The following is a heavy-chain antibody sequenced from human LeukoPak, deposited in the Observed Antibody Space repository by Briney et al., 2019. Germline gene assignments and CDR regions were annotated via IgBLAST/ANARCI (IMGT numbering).Heavy chain of an antibody. J-gene: IGHJ4*02. V-gene: IGHV1-18*01. Sequence: ASVKVSCKASGYTFTNFGVSWVRQAPGQGREWMGWISPYNGNTYSAQKFQGRVTMTTDTPTNTAYMDLRSLRSDDTAMYYCARDAILSYYSDGSAYHGFDFWGQGTLVTVSS. CDR1: GYTFTNFG. CDR3: ARDAILSYYSDGSAYHGFDF. CDR2: ISPYNGNT. D-gene: IGHD3-22*01.